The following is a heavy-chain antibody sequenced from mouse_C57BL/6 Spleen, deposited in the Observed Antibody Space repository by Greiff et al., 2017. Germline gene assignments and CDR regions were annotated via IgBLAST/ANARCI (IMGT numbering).Heavy chain of an antibody. J-gene: IGHJ3*01. CDR2: IYPGSGST. D-gene: IGHD3-2*02. V-gene: IGHV1-55*01. Sequence: VQLQQPGAELVKPGASVKMSCKASGYTFTSYWITWVKQRPGQGLEWIGDIYPGSGSTNYNEKFKSKATLTVDTSSSAAYMQLSSLTSEDSAVYYCARDSSGYVGAYWGQGTLVTVSA. CDR1: GYTFTSYW. CDR3: ARDSSGYVGAY.